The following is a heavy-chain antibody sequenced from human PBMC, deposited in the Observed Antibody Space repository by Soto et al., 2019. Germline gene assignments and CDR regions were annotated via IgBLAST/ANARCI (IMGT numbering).Heavy chain of an antibody. CDR1: GGSISSYY. D-gene: IGHD3-22*01. V-gene: IGHV4-59*01. J-gene: IGHJ4*02. CDR2: IYYSGST. Sequence: PSETLSLTCTVSGGSISSYYWSWIRQPPGKGLEWIGYIYYSGSTNYNPSLKSRVTISVDTSKNQFSLKLSSVTAADTAVYYCARGYDSSEIQGPFDYWGQGTLVTVSS. CDR3: ARGYDSSEIQGPFDY.